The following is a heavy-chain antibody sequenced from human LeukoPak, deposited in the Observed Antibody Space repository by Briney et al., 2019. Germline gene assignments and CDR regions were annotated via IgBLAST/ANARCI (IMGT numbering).Heavy chain of an antibody. CDR1: GGSISSGGYS. Sequence: SETLSLTCAVSGGSISSGGYSWSWIRQPPGKGLEWIGYIYHSGSTYYNPSLKSRVTISVDRSKNQFSLKLSSVTAADTAVYYCAGGSGYNNWFDPWGQGTLVTLSS. D-gene: IGHD3-3*01. CDR3: AGGSGYNNWFDP. CDR2: IYHSGST. V-gene: IGHV4-30-2*01. J-gene: IGHJ5*02.